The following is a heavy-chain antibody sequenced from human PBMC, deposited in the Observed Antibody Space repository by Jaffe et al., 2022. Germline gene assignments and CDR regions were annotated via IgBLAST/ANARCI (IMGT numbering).Heavy chain of an antibody. CDR3: ARLSVITMVQGVPRGPIDY. V-gene: IGHV5-51*03. CDR2: IYPGDSDT. D-gene: IGHD3-10*01. CDR1: GYSFTSYW. Sequence: EVQLVQSGAEVKKPGESLKISCKGSGYSFTSYWIGWVRQMPGKGLEWMGIIYPGDSDTRYSPSFQGQVTISADKSISTAYLQWSSLKASDTAMYYCARLSVITMVQGVPRGPIDYWGQGTLVTVSS. J-gene: IGHJ4*02.